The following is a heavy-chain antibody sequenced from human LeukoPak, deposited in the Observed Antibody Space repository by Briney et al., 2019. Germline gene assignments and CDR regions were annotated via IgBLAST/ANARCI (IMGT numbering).Heavy chain of an antibody. Sequence: GGSLRLSCAASGFTVSGTHMSWVRQAPGKGLEWVSTMYTGGTTYYADSVTGRFTVSRDTSRNTTFLHMDSLRAEATAVYYCAKDEVAPGGGLASWGEGTLVIVSS. CDR3: AKDEVAPGGGLAS. D-gene: IGHD5-12*01. CDR1: GFTVSGTH. J-gene: IGHJ5*01. CDR2: MYTGGTT. V-gene: IGHV3-53*01.